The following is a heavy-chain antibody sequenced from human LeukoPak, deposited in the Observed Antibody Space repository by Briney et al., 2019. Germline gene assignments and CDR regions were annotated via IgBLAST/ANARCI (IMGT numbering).Heavy chain of an antibody. CDR1: GFTVSSNY. Sequence: GGSLRLSCAASGFTVSSNYMSWVRQAPGKGLEWVSVIYSGGSTYYADPVKGRFTISRDNSKNTLYLQMNSLRAEDTALYYCAKSSEVASYYFDYWGQGTLVTVSS. CDR3: AKSSEVASYYFDY. D-gene: IGHD1-26*01. CDR2: IYSGGST. J-gene: IGHJ4*02. V-gene: IGHV3-53*05.